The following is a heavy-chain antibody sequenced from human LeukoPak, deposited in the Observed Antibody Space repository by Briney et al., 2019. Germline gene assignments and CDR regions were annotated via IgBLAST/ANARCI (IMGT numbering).Heavy chain of an antibody. J-gene: IGHJ4*02. Sequence: ASVKVSCKASGYTFTGYYMNWVRQAPGQGLEWMGWINPNSGGTNYAQKFQGRVTMTRDTSISTAYMEVSRLRSDDTAVYYCARDPTRGYDFWSGYYEGGDYWGQGTLVTVSS. CDR1: GYTFTGYY. V-gene: IGHV1-2*02. D-gene: IGHD3-3*01. CDR3: ARDPTRGYDFWSGYYEGGDY. CDR2: INPNSGGT.